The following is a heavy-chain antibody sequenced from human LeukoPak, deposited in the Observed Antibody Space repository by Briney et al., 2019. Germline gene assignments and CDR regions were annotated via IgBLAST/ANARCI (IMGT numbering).Heavy chain of an antibody. V-gene: IGHV1-69*13. J-gene: IGHJ4*02. CDR2: IIPIFGTA. CDR1: GGTFSSYA. CDR3: ARLVGVDIVATDVYYFDY. D-gene: IGHD5-12*01. Sequence: SVKVSCKASGGTFSSYAISWVRQAPGQGLEWMGGIIPIFGTANYAQKFQGRVTITADESTSTAYMELSSLRSEDTAVYYCARLVGVDIVATDVYYFDYWGQGTLVTVSS.